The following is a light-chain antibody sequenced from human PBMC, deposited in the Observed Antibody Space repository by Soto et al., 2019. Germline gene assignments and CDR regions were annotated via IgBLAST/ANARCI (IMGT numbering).Light chain of an antibody. CDR2: RAS. CDR1: ESISRC. V-gene: IGKV1-5*03. Sequence: DIQMTQSPSTLSASVGDRVNITCRASESISRCLAWYQQKPGKAPKLLIYRASTLETGVPSRISGSGSGTDVTLTISNLQPDDFATYYCQQSKSYSPYAFGQGTKLDIK. J-gene: IGKJ2*01. CDR3: QQSKSYSPYA.